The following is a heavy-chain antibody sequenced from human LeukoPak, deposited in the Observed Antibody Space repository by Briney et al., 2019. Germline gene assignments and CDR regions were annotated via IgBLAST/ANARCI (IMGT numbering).Heavy chain of an antibody. D-gene: IGHD1-26*01. CDR1: GYTFTGYY. CDR2: INPNSGGT. J-gene: IGHJ3*02. CDR3: ARDREWELRRFDI. V-gene: IGHV1-2*02. Sequence: ASVKVSCKASGYTFTGYYMHWVRQAPGQGLEWMGWINPNSGGTNYAQKFQGRVTTTRDTSISTAYMELSRLRSDDTAVYYCARDREWELRRFDIWGQGTMVTVSS.